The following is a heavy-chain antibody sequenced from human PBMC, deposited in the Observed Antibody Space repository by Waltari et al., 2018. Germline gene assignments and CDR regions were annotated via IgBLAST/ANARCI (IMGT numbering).Heavy chain of an antibody. CDR1: GRSCVNDW. V-gene: IGHV3-7*01. CDR3: TRGGLDSSWYWRD. CDR2: IKEDGSEK. J-gene: IGHJ4*02. Sequence: EVQLVESGGGLAQPGGSLRPSCAASGRSCVNDWMTWVRQASGKGPEWVANIKEDGSEKYYMDSVKGRFTISRDNAKNSLYLQMNNLRVEDTAVYYCTRGGLDSSWYWRDWGQGTLVTVSS. D-gene: IGHD6-13*01.